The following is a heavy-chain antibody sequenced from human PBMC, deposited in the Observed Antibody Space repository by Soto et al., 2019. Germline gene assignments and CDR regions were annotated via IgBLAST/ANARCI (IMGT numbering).Heavy chain of an antibody. Sequence: SVKVSCKASGFTFTSSAVQWVRQARGQRLEWIGWIVVGSGNTNYAQKFQERVTITRDMSTSTAYMELSSLRSEDTAVYYCAAESTYYYDSSGPLSLDYWAREPWSPSPQ. D-gene: IGHD3-22*01. J-gene: IGHJ4*02. CDR3: AAESTYYYDSSGPLSLDY. CDR2: IVVGSGNT. V-gene: IGHV1-58*01. CDR1: GFTFTSSA.